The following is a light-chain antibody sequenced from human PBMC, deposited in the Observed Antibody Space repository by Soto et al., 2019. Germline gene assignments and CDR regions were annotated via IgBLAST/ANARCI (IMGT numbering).Light chain of an antibody. CDR3: SSFAGGNIYV. V-gene: IGLV2-8*01. CDR2: DVT. Sequence: LAQPPSASGSPGQSVTISCTGTSSDVGGYNYVSWHQQHPGKAPKLIIYDVTKRPSGVPDRFSGSKSGYTASLTVSGLQAEDEADYYCSSFAGGNIYVFGTGTKV. CDR1: SSDVGGYNY. J-gene: IGLJ1*01.